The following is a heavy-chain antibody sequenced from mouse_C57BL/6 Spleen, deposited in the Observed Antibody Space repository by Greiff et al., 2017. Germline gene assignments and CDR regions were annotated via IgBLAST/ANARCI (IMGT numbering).Heavy chain of an antibody. CDR1: GYTFTSYW. D-gene: IGHD1-1*01. J-gene: IGHJ2*01. V-gene: IGHV1-55*01. Sequence: QVQLQQPGAELVKPGASVKMSCKASGYTFTSYWITWVKQRPGQGLEWIGDIYPGCGSTNYNEKFKSKATLTVDTSSSTAYMQLSSLTSEDSAVYYCASEVTTVVSFDDGGQGTTLTVSS. CDR2: IYPGCGST. CDR3: ASEVTTVVSFDD.